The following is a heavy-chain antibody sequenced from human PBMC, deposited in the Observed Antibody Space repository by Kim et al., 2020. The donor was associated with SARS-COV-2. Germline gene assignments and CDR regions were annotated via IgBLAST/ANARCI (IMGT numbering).Heavy chain of an antibody. CDR2: INHSGST. CDR3: ATSAGSAYSSSSWYFDL. J-gene: IGHJ2*01. CDR1: GGSFSGYY. Sequence: SETLSLTCAVYGGSFSGYYWSWIRQPPGKGLEWIGEINHSGSTNYNPSLKSRVTISVDTSKNQFSLKLSSVTAADTAVYYCATSAGSAYSSSSWYFDLWGRGTRGTVSS. D-gene: IGHD6-13*01. V-gene: IGHV4-34*01.